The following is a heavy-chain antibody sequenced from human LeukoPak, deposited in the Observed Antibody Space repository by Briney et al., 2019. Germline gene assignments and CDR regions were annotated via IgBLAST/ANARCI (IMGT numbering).Heavy chain of an antibody. CDR1: GDSISSYY. D-gene: IGHD6-13*01. Sequence: SETLSLTCIVSGDSISSYYWSWIRQPPGKGLEWIGYIYPNGNTDYNPSLKSRVTISVDRSKNQFSLRLSSVTPADTAVYYCARGSSSWPYWGQGTLVTVSS. V-gene: IGHV4-59*01. J-gene: IGHJ4*02. CDR2: IYPNGNT. CDR3: ARGSSSWPY.